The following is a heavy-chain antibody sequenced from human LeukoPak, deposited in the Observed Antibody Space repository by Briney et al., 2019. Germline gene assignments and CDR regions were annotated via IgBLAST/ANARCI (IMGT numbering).Heavy chain of an antibody. J-gene: IGHJ3*02. CDR3: ARSSAVASAFDI. CDR1: GGTFSSYA. CDR2: IIPILGIA. Sequence: ASVKVSCKASGGTFSSYAISWVRQAPGQGLEWMGRIIPILGIANYAQKFQGRVTITADKSTSTAYMELSSLRSEDTAVYYCARSSAVASAFDIWGQGTMVTVSS. D-gene: IGHD6-19*01. V-gene: IGHV1-69*04.